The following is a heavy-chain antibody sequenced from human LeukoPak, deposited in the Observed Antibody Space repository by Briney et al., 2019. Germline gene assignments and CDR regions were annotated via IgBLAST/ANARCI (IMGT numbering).Heavy chain of an antibody. J-gene: IGHJ4*02. Sequence: PGGSLRLSCAASGITFSSYAMHWVRQAPGKGLEWVAVISYDGSNKYYADSVKGRFTISRDNPKNTLYLQMNSLRAEDTAVYYCAKDHEYVWGSYHDHCYFDYWGQGTLVTVSS. CDR3: AKDHEYVWGSYHDHCYFDY. V-gene: IGHV3-30*04. CDR2: ISYDGSNK. D-gene: IGHD3-16*02. CDR1: GITFSSYA.